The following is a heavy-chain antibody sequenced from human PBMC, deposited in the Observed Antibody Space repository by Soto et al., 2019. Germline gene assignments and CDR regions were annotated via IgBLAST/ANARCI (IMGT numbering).Heavy chain of an antibody. CDR2: ISAGGDRT. Sequence: EVQVSESGGGLVQPGGSLRLSCATSGFTFSNYPMNWVRQAPGKGLEWVSGISAGGDRTYYADSVKGRFTIFRDNSKNSVSLRMNSLRVEDRAVYYCARRVGGQGTLVTVSS. J-gene: IGHJ4*02. V-gene: IGHV3-23*01. CDR1: GFTFSNYP. CDR3: ARRV.